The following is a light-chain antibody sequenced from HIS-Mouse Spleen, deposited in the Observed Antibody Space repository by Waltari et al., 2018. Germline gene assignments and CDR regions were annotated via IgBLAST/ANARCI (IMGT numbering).Light chain of an antibody. CDR1: QSVSSH. CDR2: DSS. Sequence: EIVLTQSPATLSLSPVDRATLSCSASQSVSSHLAWYQQKPGQAPRPLIYDSSNRATGIPARFSGSESGSDFTVTISSLEPEDFAVYYCQQRSNWPPTFGQGTKVEIK. V-gene: IGKV3-11*01. J-gene: IGKJ1*01. CDR3: QQRSNWPPT.